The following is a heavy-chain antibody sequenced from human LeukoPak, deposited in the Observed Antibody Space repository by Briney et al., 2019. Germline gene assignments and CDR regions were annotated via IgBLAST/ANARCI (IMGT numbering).Heavy chain of an antibody. CDR1: GSMYNYY. CDR2: IHYSGST. J-gene: IGHJ3*02. CDR3: ARAGYSSSWYPSGAFDI. Sequence: SETLSLTCTVSGSMYNYYWSWIRQPPGKGLEWIGYIHYSGSTNYNPSLKSRVTMSVDTSKNQFSLKLSSVTAADTAVYYCARAGYSSSWYPSGAFDIWGQGTMVTVSS. V-gene: IGHV4-59*12. D-gene: IGHD6-13*01.